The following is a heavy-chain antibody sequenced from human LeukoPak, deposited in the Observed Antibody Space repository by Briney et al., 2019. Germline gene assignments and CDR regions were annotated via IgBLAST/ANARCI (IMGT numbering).Heavy chain of an antibody. CDR3: AIMHPYYDGNGYWVQ. CDR1: GFTFSRYA. CDR2: INTSGGST. V-gene: IGHV3-23*01. J-gene: IGHJ4*02. D-gene: IGHD3-22*01. Sequence: PGESLRLSCAASGFTFSRYAMSWVRQAPGKGLEWVSGINTSGGSTAYADSVKGRFTISRDNPRNTLYMQMSSLRAADTALYYCAIMHPYYDGNGYWVQWGQGTLVTVSS.